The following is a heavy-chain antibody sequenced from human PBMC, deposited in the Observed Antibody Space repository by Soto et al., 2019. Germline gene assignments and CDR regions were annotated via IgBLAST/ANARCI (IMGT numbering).Heavy chain of an antibody. D-gene: IGHD4-17*01. V-gene: IGHV4-34*01. CDR3: ARDGYGDHVWSFRRERYVLGYYFDY. Sequence: QVQLQQWGAGLLKPSETLSLTCAVYGGSFSGYYWSWIRQPPGKGLEWIGEINHSGSTNYNPSLKSRVTISVDTSKNQFSLKLSSVTAADPAVYYCARDGYGDHVWSFRRERYVLGYYFDYWGQGTLVTVSS. CDR1: GGSFSGYY. J-gene: IGHJ4*02. CDR2: INHSGST.